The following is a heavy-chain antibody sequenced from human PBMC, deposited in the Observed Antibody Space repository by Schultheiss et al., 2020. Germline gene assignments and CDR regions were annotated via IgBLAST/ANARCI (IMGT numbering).Heavy chain of an antibody. D-gene: IGHD2-2*01. CDR2: IYYSGST. CDR3: AKDQDIVVVPAAMSWLFAY. CDR1: GGSISSSSYY. J-gene: IGHJ4*02. Sequence: SQTLSLTCTVSGGSISSSSYYWGWIRQPPGKGLEWIGSIYYSGSTNYNPSLKSRVTISVDTSKNQFSLKLSSVTAADTAVYYCAKDQDIVVVPAAMSWLFAYWGQGTLVTVSS. V-gene: IGHV4-39*07.